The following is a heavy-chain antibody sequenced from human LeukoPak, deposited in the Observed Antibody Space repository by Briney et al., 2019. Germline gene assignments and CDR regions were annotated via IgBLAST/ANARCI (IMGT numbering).Heavy chain of an antibody. D-gene: IGHD2-2*01. J-gene: IGHJ4*02. CDR2: ISGYNGNT. CDR1: GYSFTSFG. V-gene: IGHV1-18*01. CDR3: AREDTRRGSRGYFDY. Sequence: ASVKVSCKASGYSFTSFGISWVRQAPGQGLEWMGWISGYNGNTNYAQKLQGRVTMTTDTSTSTAYMELRCLRSDDTAVYYCAREDTRRGSRGYFDYWGQGTLVTVSS.